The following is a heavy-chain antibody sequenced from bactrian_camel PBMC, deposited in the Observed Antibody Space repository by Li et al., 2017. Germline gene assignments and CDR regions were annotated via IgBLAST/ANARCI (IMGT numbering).Heavy chain of an antibody. J-gene: IGHJ6*01. Sequence: HVQLVESGGGSAQTGGSLTLSCTGSGVTFVGSDRGWYRQGPGDECELISSISRDGTTQYVDSVKGRFTISRDDNQRTIYLQMNSLEPEDTAIYYCAADLRWCRSGYFDPHGRVGYWGQGTQVTVS. V-gene: IGHV3S55*01. D-gene: IGHD2*01. CDR2: ISRDGTT. CDR3: AADLRWCRSGYFDPHGRVGY. CDR1: GVTFVGSD.